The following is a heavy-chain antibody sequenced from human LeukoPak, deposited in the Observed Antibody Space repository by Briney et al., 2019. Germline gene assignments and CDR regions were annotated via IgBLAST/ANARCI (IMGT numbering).Heavy chain of an antibody. CDR3: ARTGAYCGGDCYISWFDP. J-gene: IGHJ5*02. D-gene: IGHD2-21*02. V-gene: IGHV4-59*08. CDR2: IYYSGST. Sequence: KPSETLSLTCTVSGGSISSYYWSWIRQPPGKGLEWIGYIYYSGSTNYNPSLKSRVTISVDTSKNQFSLKLSSVTAADTAVYYCARTGAYCGGDCYISWFDPWGQGTLVTVSS. CDR1: GGSISSYY.